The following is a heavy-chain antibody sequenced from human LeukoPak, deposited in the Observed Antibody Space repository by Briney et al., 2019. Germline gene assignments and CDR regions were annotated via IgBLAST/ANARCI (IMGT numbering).Heavy chain of an antibody. Sequence: GGSLRLSCAASGFTFSSYSMNWVRQAPGKGLEWVSSISSSSSYIYYADSVKGRFTISRDNAKNSLYLQMNSLRAEDTAVYYCARAGYYYDSSGLPYAFDIWGQGTMVTVSS. CDR2: ISSSSSYI. CDR3: ARAGYYYDSSGLPYAFDI. J-gene: IGHJ3*02. CDR1: GFTFSSYS. D-gene: IGHD3-22*01. V-gene: IGHV3-21*01.